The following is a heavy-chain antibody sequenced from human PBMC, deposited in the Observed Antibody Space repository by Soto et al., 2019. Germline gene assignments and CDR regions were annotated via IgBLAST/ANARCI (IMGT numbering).Heavy chain of an antibody. D-gene: IGHD5-12*01. Sequence: SETLSLTFTVSGGSISSGGYYWSWIRQHPGKGLEWIGYIYYSGSTYYNPSLKSRVTISVDTSKNQFSLKLSSVTAADTAVYYCARSGEMATIKDAFDIWGQGTMVTVSS. V-gene: IGHV4-31*03. CDR3: ARSGEMATIKDAFDI. CDR2: IYYSGST. J-gene: IGHJ3*02. CDR1: GGSISSGGYY.